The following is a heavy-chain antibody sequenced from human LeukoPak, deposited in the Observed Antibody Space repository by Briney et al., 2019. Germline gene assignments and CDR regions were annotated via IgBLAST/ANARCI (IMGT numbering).Heavy chain of an antibody. CDR3: ARDGSGWFGDQEDY. V-gene: IGHV1-8*01. D-gene: IGHD6-19*01. CDR1: GYTFTSYD. Sequence: ASVKVSCKAAGYTFTSYDINWVRQATGQGLEWMGWMNPNSGNTGYAQKFQGRVTMTRHTSISTAYMELSSLRSEDTAVYYCARDGSGWFGDQEDYWGQGTLVTVSS. CDR2: MNPNSGNT. J-gene: IGHJ4*02.